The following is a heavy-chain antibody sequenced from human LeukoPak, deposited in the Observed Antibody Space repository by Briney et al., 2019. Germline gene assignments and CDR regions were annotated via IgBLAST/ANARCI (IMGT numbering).Heavy chain of an antibody. CDR1: GFTFSSYG. J-gene: IGHJ4*02. Sequence: GGSLRLSCAASGFTFSSYGMHWVRQAPGKGLEWVAFIRYDGSNKYYADSVKGRFTISRDNSKNTLYLQMNSLRAEDTAVYYCARGDPQFLDYWGQGTLVTVSS. CDR2: IRYDGSNK. V-gene: IGHV3-30*02. CDR3: ARGDPQFLDY.